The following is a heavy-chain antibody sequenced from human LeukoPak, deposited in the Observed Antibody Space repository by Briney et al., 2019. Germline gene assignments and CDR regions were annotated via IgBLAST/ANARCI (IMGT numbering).Heavy chain of an antibody. CDR3: ARDLGYSYGYGYYGMDV. J-gene: IGHJ6*02. CDR2: ISYDGSNK. CDR1: GFTFSSYA. D-gene: IGHD5-18*01. Sequence: GGSLRLSCAASGFTFSSYAMSWVRQAPGKGLEWVAVISYDGSNKYYADSVKGRFTISRDNSKNTLYLQMNSLRAEDTAVYYCARDLGYSYGYGYYGMDVWGQGTTVTVSS. V-gene: IGHV3-30-3*01.